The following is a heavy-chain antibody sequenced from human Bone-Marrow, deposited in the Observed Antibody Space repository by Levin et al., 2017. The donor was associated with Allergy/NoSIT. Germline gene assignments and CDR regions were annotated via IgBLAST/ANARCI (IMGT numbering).Heavy chain of an antibody. CDR1: GFTVSQTY. D-gene: IGHD1-1*01. V-gene: IGHV3-53*01. CDR3: ARLSLEKAFDV. CDR2: IYREGST. Sequence: GGSLRLSCAASGFTVSQTYMTWFRQAPGKGLDWVSTIYREGSTFYADSVNGRFTISRDDAKNTVYLQMNSLKAADTAVYSCARLSLEKAFDVWGQGTVVTVSS. J-gene: IGHJ3*01.